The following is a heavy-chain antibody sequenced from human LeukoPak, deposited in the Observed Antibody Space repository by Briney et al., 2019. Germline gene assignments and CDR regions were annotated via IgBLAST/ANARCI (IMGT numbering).Heavy chain of an antibody. J-gene: IGHJ4*02. D-gene: IGHD3-22*01. CDR3: ARVYYYDGPYSPPEYYFDY. Sequence: PGGSLRLSCAASGFTFSNYWMSWVRQGPGKGLEWVANIKQDGSEKYYVDSVKGRFSISRDDTKNSLYLQLNSLRAEDTAVYYCARVYYYDGPYSPPEYYFDYWGQGTLVTVSS. CDR2: IKQDGSEK. CDR1: GFTFSNYW. V-gene: IGHV3-7*01.